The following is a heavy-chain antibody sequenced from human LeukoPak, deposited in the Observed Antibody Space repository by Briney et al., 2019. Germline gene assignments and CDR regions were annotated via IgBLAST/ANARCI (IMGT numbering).Heavy chain of an antibody. CDR2: ISGSTAST. V-gene: IGHV3-23*01. CDR3: APIRGSLDY. Sequence: GGSLRLSCEAPGFXFGDYSITWVRQAPGMGLEWVSSISGSTASTYYADSVKGRFTISRDNSRTTLYPQMNSLRAEDTAVYYCAPIRGSLDYWGQGTLVTVSS. CDR1: GFXFGDYS. D-gene: IGHD1-26*01. J-gene: IGHJ4*02.